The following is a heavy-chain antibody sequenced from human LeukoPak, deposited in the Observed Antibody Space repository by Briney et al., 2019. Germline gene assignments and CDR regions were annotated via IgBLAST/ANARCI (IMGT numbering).Heavy chain of an antibody. J-gene: IGHJ4*02. CDR1: GYTFTSYG. V-gene: IGHV1-69*04. CDR2: IIPILGTA. Sequence: ASVKVSCKASGYTFTSYGISWVRQAPGQGLEWMGRIIPILGTANYAQKFQGRVTITADKSTSTAYMELSSLRSEDTAVYYCARETTDTDPSYFDYWGQGTLVTVSS. CDR3: ARETTDTDPSYFDY. D-gene: IGHD5-18*01.